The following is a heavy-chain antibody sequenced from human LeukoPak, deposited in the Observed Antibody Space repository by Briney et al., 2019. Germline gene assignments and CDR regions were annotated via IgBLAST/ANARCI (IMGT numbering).Heavy chain of an antibody. D-gene: IGHD3-10*01. V-gene: IGHV3-9*01. CDR2: ISWNSGSI. J-gene: IGHJ5*02. CDR1: GFTFEDYA. CDR3: AKDGDYYGSGSYWVNWFDP. Sequence: GRSLRLSCAASGFTFEDYAMHWVRQAPGKGLEWVSGISWNSGSIGYADSVKGRFTISRDNAKNSLYLQMNSLRAEDTALYYCAKDGDYYGSGSYWVNWFDPWGQGTLVTVSS.